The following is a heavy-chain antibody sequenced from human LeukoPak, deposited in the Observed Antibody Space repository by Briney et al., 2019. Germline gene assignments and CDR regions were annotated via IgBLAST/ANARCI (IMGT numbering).Heavy chain of an antibody. CDR2: ISGDGGST. Sequence: GGSLRLSCAASGFTFDDYAMHWVRQAPGKGLEWVSLISGDGGSTYYADSVKGRFTISRDNSKNSLYLQMNSLRTEDTALYYRAKASTIFGVVIFDYWGQGTLVTVSS. V-gene: IGHV3-43*02. J-gene: IGHJ4*02. D-gene: IGHD3-3*01. CDR1: GFTFDDYA. CDR3: AKASTIFGVVIFDY.